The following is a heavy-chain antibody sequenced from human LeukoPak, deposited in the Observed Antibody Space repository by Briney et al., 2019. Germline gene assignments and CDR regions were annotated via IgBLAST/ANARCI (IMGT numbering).Heavy chain of an antibody. J-gene: IGHJ4*02. V-gene: IGHV3-23*01. Sequence: GGSLRLSCAASGFTFSSYAMSWVRQAPGRGLEWVSAISGSGVSTYYADSVKGRFTISRDNSKNTLYLQMNSLRAEDTAVYYCAKASGPRSGSFDYWGQGTLVTVSS. CDR2: ISGSGVST. CDR1: GFTFSSYA. CDR3: AKASGPRSGSFDY. D-gene: IGHD1-26*01.